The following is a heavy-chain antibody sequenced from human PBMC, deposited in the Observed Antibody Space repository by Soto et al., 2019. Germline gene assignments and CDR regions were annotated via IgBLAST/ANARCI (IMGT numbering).Heavy chain of an antibody. D-gene: IGHD3-10*01. J-gene: IGHJ6*02. Sequence: ASVKVSCKASGYTFTSHYMHWVRQAPGQGLEWMGIINPSGGSTSYAQKFHGRVTMTRDTSTSTVYMELSNLRSENTAVYYCASREMITMVRGVPYYYYGMDVWGQGTTVTVSS. V-gene: IGHV1-46*01. CDR1: GYTFTSHY. CDR3: ASREMITMVRGVPYYYYGMDV. CDR2: INPSGGST.